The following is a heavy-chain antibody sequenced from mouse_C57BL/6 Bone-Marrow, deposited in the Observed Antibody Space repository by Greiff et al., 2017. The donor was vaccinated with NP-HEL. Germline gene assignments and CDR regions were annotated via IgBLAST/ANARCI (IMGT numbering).Heavy chain of an antibody. J-gene: IGHJ3*01. CDR3: VWDYGFAY. Sequence: EVKLVESGGGLVQPKGSLKLSCAASGFTFNTYAMHWVRQAPGKGLEWVARIRSKSSNYATYYADSVQDRFTISRDYSQSLIYLQLHNLKTEDTAVDDCVWDYGFAYWGQGTLVTVSA. CDR2: IRSKSSNYAT. V-gene: IGHV10-3*01. D-gene: IGHD2-12*01. CDR1: GFTFNTYA.